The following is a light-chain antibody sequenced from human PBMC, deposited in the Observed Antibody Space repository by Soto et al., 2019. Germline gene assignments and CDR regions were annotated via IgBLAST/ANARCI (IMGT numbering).Light chain of an antibody. J-gene: IGLJ3*02. CDR1: GSDIGAYNF. Sequence: QSALAQPPSASGSPGQSVTISCTGSGSDIGAYNFVSWYQQHPGKAPKLMIFGVTERPSGVPDRFSGSESGNTASLTVSGLQADDEAVYYCYSYAGRNIWVFGGGTQLTVL. CDR2: GVT. V-gene: IGLV2-8*01. CDR3: YSYAGRNIWV.